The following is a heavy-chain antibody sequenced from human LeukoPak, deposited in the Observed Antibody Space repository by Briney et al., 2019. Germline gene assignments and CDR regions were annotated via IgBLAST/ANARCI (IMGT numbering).Heavy chain of an antibody. V-gene: IGHV3-7*01. D-gene: IGHD6-13*01. J-gene: IGHJ4*02. CDR3: ARAATTGTVDY. Sequence: GGSLRLSCAASGFTFSNYWMSWVRQAPGKGLGWVANINQGGHEKYYVDSVKGRFTISRDNAKNSLYLQMNSLRVEDTAEYYCARAATTGTVDYWGQGTLVTVSS. CDR1: GFTFSNYW. CDR2: INQGGHEK.